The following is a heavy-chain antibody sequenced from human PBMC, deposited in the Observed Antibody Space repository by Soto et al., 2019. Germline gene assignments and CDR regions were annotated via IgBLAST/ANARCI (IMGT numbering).Heavy chain of an antibody. Sequence: EVQLVESGGGLVQPGGSLRLSCEASGFTFRNYGMHWVRQGTGKGLEWVSGISAAGDPDYADSVEGRFTISRENAQNSFFLQMNSLRVGDTAVYYCARTARDFYGLDVWGQGTTVIVSS. J-gene: IGHJ6*02. CDR3: ARTARDFYGLDV. CDR1: GFTFRNYG. CDR2: ISAAGDP. V-gene: IGHV3-13*05. D-gene: IGHD2-21*02.